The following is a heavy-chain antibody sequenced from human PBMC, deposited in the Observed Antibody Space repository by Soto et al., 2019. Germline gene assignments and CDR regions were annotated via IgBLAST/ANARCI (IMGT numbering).Heavy chain of an antibody. CDR2: IYYSGTT. D-gene: IGHD3-10*01. V-gene: IGHV4-39*01. J-gene: IGHJ4*02. CDR1: GGSISSSNYF. Sequence: QLQLQESGPGLVKPSETLSLTCTVSGGSISSSNYFWGWIRQPPGKGLEWIGSIYYSGTTHYNRSLNSRVTLAGDTSKNQFALPLSCVTAADAAVEYCARLKGSYWWLDYWGQGTLVTVSS. CDR3: ARLKGSYWWLDY.